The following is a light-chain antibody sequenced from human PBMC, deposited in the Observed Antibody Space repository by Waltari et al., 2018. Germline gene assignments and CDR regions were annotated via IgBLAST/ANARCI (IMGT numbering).Light chain of an antibody. V-gene: IGKV4-1*01. CDR2: WAS. CDR1: QSVLYSSNNKNY. J-gene: IGKJ5*01. CDR3: QQYDTTPPT. Sequence: DIVMTQSPDSLAVSLGERATINCKSSQSVLYSSNNKNYLALYQQKPGQPPKLFIYWASSGEAGVPDRFRCSWSGTDFTLTISSLQAEDGAVDYCQQYDTTPPTVGQGTRLEIK.